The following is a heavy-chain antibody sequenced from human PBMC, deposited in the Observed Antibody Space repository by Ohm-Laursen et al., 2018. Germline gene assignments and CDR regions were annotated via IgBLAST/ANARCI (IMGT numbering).Heavy chain of an antibody. J-gene: IGHJ4*02. CDR3: ARDISSYYFDY. Sequence: SLRLSCSASGFTFSDYVMSWVRRAPGKGLEWVSGIGGSGDITYSADSVRGRFTISRDNSKNTLYLQMNSLRAEDTAVYYCARDISSYYFDYWGQGTLVTVSS. D-gene: IGHD6-6*01. CDR2: IGGSGDIT. V-gene: IGHV3-23*01. CDR1: GFTFSDYV.